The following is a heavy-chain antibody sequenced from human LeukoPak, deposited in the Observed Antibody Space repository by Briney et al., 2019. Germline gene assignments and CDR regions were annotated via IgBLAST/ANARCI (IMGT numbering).Heavy chain of an antibody. V-gene: IGHV5-51*01. CDR1: GFNFIDYW. CDR3: AREYYGSGDF. D-gene: IGHD3-10*01. Sequence: GESLKISCKGSGFNFIDYWIGWVRQMPGKGLEWMGIIYPGDSDTRYSPSFQGQVTISADRSINTAYLQWSSPRASDTAMYYCAREYYGSGDFWGQGTLVTVSS. J-gene: IGHJ4*02. CDR2: IYPGDSDT.